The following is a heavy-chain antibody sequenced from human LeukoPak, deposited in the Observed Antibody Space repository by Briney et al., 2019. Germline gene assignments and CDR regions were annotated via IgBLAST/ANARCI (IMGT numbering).Heavy chain of an antibody. D-gene: IGHD2-15*01. Sequence: GGSLRLSCAGSGFTFGTYWMTWVRQAPGKGLEWVANIKPDGSEKNYVDSVKGRYTISGDNAKNSLYLQMNSLTAEDTAVYFCARDLGSGGTCLGYWGQGTLVTVSS. J-gene: IGHJ4*02. CDR1: GFTFGTYW. V-gene: IGHV3-7*05. CDR2: IKPDGSEK. CDR3: ARDLGSGGTCLGY.